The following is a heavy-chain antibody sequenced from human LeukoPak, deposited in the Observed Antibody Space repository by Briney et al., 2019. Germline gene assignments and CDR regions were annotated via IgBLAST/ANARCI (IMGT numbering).Heavy chain of an antibody. D-gene: IGHD3-10*01. V-gene: IGHV2-5*01. J-gene: IGHJ4*02. CDR2: IYWNDDK. Sequence: SGPTLVQPTQTLTLTCSFSGFSLSTSGVGVGWIRQPPGKALEWLALIYWNDDKRYSPFLKNRLTITKDTSKNQVVLTMTNMDPVDTATYYCAHRGSRYDFDYWGQGTLVTVPS. CDR1: GFSLSTSGVG. CDR3: AHRGSRYDFDY.